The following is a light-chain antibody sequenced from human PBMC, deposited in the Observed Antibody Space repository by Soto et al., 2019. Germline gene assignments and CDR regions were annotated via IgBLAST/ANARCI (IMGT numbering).Light chain of an antibody. Sequence: DIVMTQTPLSLPVTPGEPASISCRSSQSLLDSDDGNSYLDWYLQKPGQSPHLLICTLSYRASGVPDRLSGSASGTEFTLKISRVEAEDVGIYYCMHRFDFPWTFGQGTKLEIK. CDR3: MHRFDFPWT. CDR1: QSLLDSDDGNSY. CDR2: TLS. V-gene: IGKV2-40*01. J-gene: IGKJ2*01.